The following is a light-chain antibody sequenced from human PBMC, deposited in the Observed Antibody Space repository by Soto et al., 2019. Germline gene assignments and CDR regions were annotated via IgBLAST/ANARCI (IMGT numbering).Light chain of an antibody. CDR3: QQRSNWPLT. CDR1: QSVSSNF. CDR2: DSS. J-gene: IGKJ4*01. Sequence: EIVLTQSPATLSLSPGERATLSCRASQSVSSNFLAWYQHKPGQAPRLLIYDSSSRATGIPDRFSGSGSGTDFTLSISSLEPEDFAVYYCQQRSNWPLTFGGGTKVDIK. V-gene: IGKV3D-20*02.